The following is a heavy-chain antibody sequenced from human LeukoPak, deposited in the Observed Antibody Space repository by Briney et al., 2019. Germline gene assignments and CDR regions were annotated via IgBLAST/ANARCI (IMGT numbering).Heavy chain of an antibody. D-gene: IGHD2-2*02. V-gene: IGHV3-21*01. CDR2: INKGGTFI. J-gene: IGHJ4*02. CDR1: GFTFRDYT. CDR3: ARGVVVPAAITPPNY. Sequence: GGSLRLSCAASGFTFRDYTMNWVRQSPGKGLEWVSAINKGGTFIKYADSVKGRFTISRDNSKNTLYLQMNSLRAEDTAVYYCARGVVVPAAITPPNYWGQGTLVTVSS.